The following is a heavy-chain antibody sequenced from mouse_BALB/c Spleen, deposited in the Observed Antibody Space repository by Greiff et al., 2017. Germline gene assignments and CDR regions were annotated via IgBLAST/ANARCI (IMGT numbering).Heavy chain of an antibody. CDR1: GYSFTGYY. Sequence: EVQLQQSGPELVKPGASVKISCKASGYSFTGYYMHWVKQSHVKSLEWIGRINPYNGATSYNQNFKDKASLTVDKSSSTAYMELHSLTSEDSAVYYCARCRYDGEYYFDYWGQGTTLTVSS. J-gene: IGHJ2*01. CDR3: ARCRYDGEYYFDY. D-gene: IGHD2-14*01. CDR2: INPYNGAT. V-gene: IGHV1-26*01.